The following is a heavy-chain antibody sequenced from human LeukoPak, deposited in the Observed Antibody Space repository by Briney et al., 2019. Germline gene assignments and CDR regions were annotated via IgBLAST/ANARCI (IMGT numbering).Heavy chain of an antibody. Sequence: PSETLSLTCTVSGGSISSNSYYWGWIRQPPGKGLEWIGSIYYSGSTYYNPSLKSRVTISVDTSKNQFSLKLSSVTAADTAVYYCARYSYGYPNFDYWGQGTLVTVSS. CDR1: GGSISSNSYY. CDR2: IYYSGST. CDR3: ARYSYGYPNFDY. V-gene: IGHV4-39*01. D-gene: IGHD5-18*01. J-gene: IGHJ4*02.